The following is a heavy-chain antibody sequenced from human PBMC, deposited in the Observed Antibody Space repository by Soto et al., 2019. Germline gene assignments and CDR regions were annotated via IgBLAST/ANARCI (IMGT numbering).Heavy chain of an antibody. J-gene: IGHJ3*01. Sequence: QAQLVESGGGLVKPGGSLRLSCAASGFSLSDYYMSWVRRAPGKGLEWISYISTTGNTVYYADSVKGRLTISKDNVKRSIYLQMDSLRGDDTGIYYCARVIGRNEFWSGYLAYNAFDVWGQGTVVTVSS. V-gene: IGHV3-11*01. D-gene: IGHD3-3*01. CDR3: ARVIGRNEFWSGYLAYNAFDV. CDR2: ISTTGNTV. CDR1: GFSLSDYY.